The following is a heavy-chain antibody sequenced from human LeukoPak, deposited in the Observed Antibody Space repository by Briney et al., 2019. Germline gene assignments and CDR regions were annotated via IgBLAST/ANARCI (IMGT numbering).Heavy chain of an antibody. Sequence: PSETLSLTCSVFSDSIKSDFWSWIRQPPGKGLEWIGYISDSGSTNYNPSLKSRVTMSLDTSKNQFSLNLNSVTAADTAVYFCARAPNWNYFDDWGQGTLVTVSS. J-gene: IGHJ4*02. CDR2: ISDSGST. V-gene: IGHV4-59*01. CDR3: ARAPNWNYFDD. D-gene: IGHD1-20*01. CDR1: SDSIKSDF.